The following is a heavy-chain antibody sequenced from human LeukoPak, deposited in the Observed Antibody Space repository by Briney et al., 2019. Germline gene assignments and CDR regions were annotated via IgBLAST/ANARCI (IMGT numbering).Heavy chain of an antibody. CDR3: ASLRSGSGTFYNDY. J-gene: IGHJ4*02. D-gene: IGHD3-10*01. CDR2: ISYDGSDK. Sequence: GGSLRLSCAASGFTFRNYGMQWVRQTPGKGLEWVTLISYDGSDKYYADPVKGRFSISRDNSKNTLYLQMNSLRAEDTAVYYCASLRSGSGTFYNDYWGQGTLVTVSS. CDR1: GFTFRNYG. V-gene: IGHV3-30*03.